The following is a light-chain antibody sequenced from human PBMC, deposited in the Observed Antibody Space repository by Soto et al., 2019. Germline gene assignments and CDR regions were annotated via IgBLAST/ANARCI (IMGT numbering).Light chain of an antibody. Sequence: QSVLTQPPSVSGAPGQRVTISCTGSSSNIGAGYNVHWYQQVPGTAPKLLIYGDSNRPSGVPDRFSGSKSGTSASLAITGLQAEDEADYYCQSYDSSLSGWLFGGGTKGTVL. J-gene: IGLJ3*02. CDR2: GDS. CDR1: SSNIGAGYN. V-gene: IGLV1-40*01. CDR3: QSYDSSLSGWL.